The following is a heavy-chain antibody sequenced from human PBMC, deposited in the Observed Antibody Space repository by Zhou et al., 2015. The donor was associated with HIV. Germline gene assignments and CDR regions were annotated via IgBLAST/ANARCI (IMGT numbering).Heavy chain of an antibody. Sequence: QVQLVQSGGEVKKPGASMKVSCKASGYPFSSYGLTWVRQVPGQGLGWVGWINPNTGAARYEQRFQGRVTMTRDTSINTAYMELSRLTSDDTAVYYCTRWDPVTTSGDYWGQGTLVTVSS. CDR2: INPNTGAA. J-gene: IGHJ4*02. CDR3: TRWDPVTTSGDY. CDR1: GYPFSSYG. D-gene: IGHD4-17*01. V-gene: IGHV1-2*02.